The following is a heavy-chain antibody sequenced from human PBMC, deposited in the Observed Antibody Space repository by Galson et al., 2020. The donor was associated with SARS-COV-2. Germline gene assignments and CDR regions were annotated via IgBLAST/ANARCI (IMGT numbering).Heavy chain of an antibody. CDR1: GFTFSTYP. D-gene: IGHD7-27*01. CDR3: ARDSSGEGYYYGMDV. CDR2: ISYDGINK. J-gene: IGHJ6*02. Sequence: GGSLRLSCAASGFTFSTYPMHWVRQASGKGLEWVAVISYDGINKQYADSVKGRFTISRDNSKNTVHLQMNSLRAEDTALYYCARDSSGEGYYYGMDVWRQGTTVTGSS. V-gene: IGHV3-30-3*01.